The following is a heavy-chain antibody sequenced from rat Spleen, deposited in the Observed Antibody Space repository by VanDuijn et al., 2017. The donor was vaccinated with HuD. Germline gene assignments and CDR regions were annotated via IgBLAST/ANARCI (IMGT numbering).Heavy chain of an antibody. J-gene: IGHJ2*01. CDR3: TRGQPLDY. V-gene: IGHV5-29*01. Sequence: EVQLVESGGGLVQPGRSLKLSCAASGFTFSNYGMAWVRQAPTKGLEWVATISYDGSSTYYRDSVKGRFTISRDNAENTLYLQMDSLRSEDTATYYCTRGQPLDYWGQGVMVTVSS. CDR1: GFTFSNYG. D-gene: IGHD3-4*01. CDR2: ISYDGSST.